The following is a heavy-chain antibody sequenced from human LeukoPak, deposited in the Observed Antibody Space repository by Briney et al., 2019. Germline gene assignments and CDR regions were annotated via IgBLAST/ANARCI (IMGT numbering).Heavy chain of an antibody. J-gene: IGHJ4*02. Sequence: SETLSLTCTVSGGSISSSSYSWGLIRQPPGKGLEWIGSIYYSGSTYYNPSLKSRVTVSVDTSKNQFSLKLSSVTAADTAVYYCARGQVLRYFDWLTYFNYWGQGTLVTVSS. CDR2: IYYSGST. V-gene: IGHV4-39*01. CDR3: ARGQVLRYFDWLTYFNY. D-gene: IGHD3-9*01. CDR1: GGSISSSSYS.